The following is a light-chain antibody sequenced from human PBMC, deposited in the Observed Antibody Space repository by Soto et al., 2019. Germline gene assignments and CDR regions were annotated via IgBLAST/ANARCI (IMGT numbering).Light chain of an antibody. CDR1: SSDVGKYDY. V-gene: IGLV2-8*01. J-gene: IGLJ1*01. CDR2: EVS. CDR3: NSYAGGKNFYV. Sequence: QLVLTQPPSASGSPGQSVTISCTGTSSDVGKYDYVSWFQHHPGKAPKLIIYEVSKRPSGVPDRFSGSKSGSTASLTVSGLQTEDEADYYCNSYAGGKNFYVFGTGTKLTVL.